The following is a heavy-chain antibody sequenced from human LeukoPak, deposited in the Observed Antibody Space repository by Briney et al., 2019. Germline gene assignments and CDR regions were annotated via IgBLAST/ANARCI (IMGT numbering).Heavy chain of an antibody. V-gene: IGHV3-23*01. J-gene: IGHJ6*03. CDR1: GFTFRSFA. CDR3: AKDHYYYYYMDV. CDR2: ISGSGDST. Sequence: GGSLRLSCAASGFTFRSFAMNWVRQAPGKGLECVSAISGSGDSTYYADSVKGRFTISRDNSKNTLFLQMNSLRVEDTAIYYCAKDHYYYYYMDVWGKGTTVSISS.